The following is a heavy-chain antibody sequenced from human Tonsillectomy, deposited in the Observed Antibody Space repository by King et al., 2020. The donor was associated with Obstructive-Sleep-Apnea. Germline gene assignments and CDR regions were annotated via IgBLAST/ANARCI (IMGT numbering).Heavy chain of an antibody. CDR2: ITNSGGS. J-gene: IGHJ4*02. CDR3: ARGRSGWRGRFDY. V-gene: IGHV4-34*01. D-gene: IGHD6-19*01. CDR1: GVSFSGYY. Sequence: VQLQQWGAGLLKPSETLSLTCAVHGVSFSGYYFSWIRQAPGKGPEWIGEITNSGGSNYNPTLKSRVTISVDTSKNQFSLKLNSVAAADTAVYYCARGRSGWRGRFDYWGQGTLVTVSS.